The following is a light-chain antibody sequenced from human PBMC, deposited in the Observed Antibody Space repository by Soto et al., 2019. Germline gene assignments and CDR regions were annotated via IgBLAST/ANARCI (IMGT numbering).Light chain of an antibody. CDR2: EHN. J-gene: IGLJ3*02. CDR3: QSYDSANHRV. CDR1: SGSIGGHY. V-gene: IGLV6-57*03. Sequence: NFMLTQPHSVSESPGKTVTFSCTRSSGSIGGHYVQWYQQRPGSAPTTVIYEHNRRPSGVPDRFSGSIDSSSNSASLTISGLKTEDEADYYCQSYDSANHRVFGGGTKLTVL.